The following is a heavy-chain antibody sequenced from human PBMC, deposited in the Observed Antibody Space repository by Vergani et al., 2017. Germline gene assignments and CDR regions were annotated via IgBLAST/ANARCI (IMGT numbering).Heavy chain of an antibody. J-gene: IGHJ6*02. D-gene: IGHD3-9*01. Sequence: EVQLLESGGGLVQPGGSLRLSCAASGFTFSNFNMNWVRQAPGKGLEWVSYITSGSTIYYADSVKGRFTISRDNARNSLYLQMNSLRAEDTAVYYCAKDLTYDMDVWGQGTTVTVSS. CDR2: ITSGSTI. CDR1: GFTFSNFN. V-gene: IGHV3-48*01. CDR3: AKDLTYDMDV.